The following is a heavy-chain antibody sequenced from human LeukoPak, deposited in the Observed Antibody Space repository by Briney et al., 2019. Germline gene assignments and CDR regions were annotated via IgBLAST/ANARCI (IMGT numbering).Heavy chain of an antibody. J-gene: IGHJ4*02. V-gene: IGHV1-2*02. CDR3: ARVYDSSGYSLLDY. CDR1: GYTFTGYY. D-gene: IGHD3-22*01. CDR2: INPNSGGT. Sequence: ASVKVSYKASGYTFTGYYMHWVRQAPGQGLEWMGWINPNSGGTNYAQKFQGRVTMTRDTSISTAYMELSRLRSDDTAVYYCARVYDSSGYSLLDYWGQGTLVTVSS.